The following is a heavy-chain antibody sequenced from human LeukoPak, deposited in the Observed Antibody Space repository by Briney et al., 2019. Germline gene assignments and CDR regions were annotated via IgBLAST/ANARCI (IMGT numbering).Heavy chain of an antibody. D-gene: IGHD6-6*01. CDR1: GYTFSGYY. Sequence: ASVKVSCKASGYTFSGYYMFWVRQAPGQGLEWMGRINLNSGDTNYAQKFRGRVTLTRDTSITTAYMELGGLISDDTAVYYCARGHSTSSSFDYWGQGTLVTVSS. J-gene: IGHJ4*02. CDR2: INLNSGDT. V-gene: IGHV1-2*02. CDR3: ARGHSTSSSFDY.